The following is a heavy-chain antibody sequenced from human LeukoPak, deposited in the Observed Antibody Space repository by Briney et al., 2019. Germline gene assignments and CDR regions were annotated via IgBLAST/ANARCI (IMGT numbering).Heavy chain of an antibody. D-gene: IGHD3-22*01. CDR1: GGSISSSSYY. J-gene: IGHJ4*02. CDR3: ARRSYYDSSAIFDY. CDR2: LYYSGST. Sequence: SETLSLTYTVSGGSISSSSYYWDWIRQPPGKGLEWIGSLYYSGSTYYNPSLKSRVTISVDTSKNQFSLKLSSVTAADTAVFYCARRSYYDSSAIFDYWGQGTLVTVSS. V-gene: IGHV4-39*01.